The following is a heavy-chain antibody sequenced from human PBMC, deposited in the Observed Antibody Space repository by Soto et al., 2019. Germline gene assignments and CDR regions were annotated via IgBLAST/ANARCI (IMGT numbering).Heavy chain of an antibody. CDR1: GFTFSSYA. J-gene: IGHJ3*02. CDR2: ISGSGGST. CDR3: AKDFATVTRRAGAFDI. Sequence: HGGSLRLSCAASGFTFSSYAMSWVRQAPGKGLEWVSAISGSGGSTYYADSVKGRFTISRDNSKNTLYLQMNSLRAEDTAVYYCAKDFATVTRRAGAFDIWGQGTMVTVSS. D-gene: IGHD4-17*01. V-gene: IGHV3-23*01.